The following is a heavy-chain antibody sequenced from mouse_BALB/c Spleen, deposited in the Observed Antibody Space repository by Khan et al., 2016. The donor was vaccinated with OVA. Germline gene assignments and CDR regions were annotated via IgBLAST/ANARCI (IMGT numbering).Heavy chain of an antibody. V-gene: IGHV5-12-1*01. D-gene: IGHD1-1*01. J-gene: IGHJ2*01. CDR1: GFAFSSYD. CDR3: TRPQYYGSNDYVDY. Sequence: EVELVESGGGLVKPGGSLKLSCAASGFAFSSYDMSWVRQTPEKRLEWVAFISIGGGTTYYPDTVKGRFTISRDNAKNTLYLQMHSLKSEDTAMYYCTRPQYYGSNDYVDYLRQGTTLRVSP. CDR2: ISIGGGTT.